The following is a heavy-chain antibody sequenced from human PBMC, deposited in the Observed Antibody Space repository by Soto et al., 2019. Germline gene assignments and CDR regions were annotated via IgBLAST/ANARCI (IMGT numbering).Heavy chain of an antibody. J-gene: IGHJ5*01. CDR1: CYTFTNYG. CDR2: ISAYNGNT. CDR3: SRLEGDFWSGYRNWFDF. V-gene: IGHV1-18*01. D-gene: IGHD3-3*01. Sequence: ASVKVSCKASCYTFTNYGIRWVRPAPGQGHEKMERISAYNGNTNYAQKHQSRVTMTTDTSTSTAYMELRSLRSDDTAVYYCSRLEGDFWSGYRNWFDFWGKGTLVTVSS.